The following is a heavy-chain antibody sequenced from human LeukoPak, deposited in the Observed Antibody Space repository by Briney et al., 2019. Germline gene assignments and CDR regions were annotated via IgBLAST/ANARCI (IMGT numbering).Heavy chain of an antibody. CDR1: GFTISKYA. J-gene: IGHJ4*02. CDR2: ISGSGGGP. CDR3: ARDRDGTGNYPLDY. D-gene: IGHD3-10*01. V-gene: IGHV3-23*01. Sequence: GGSMRLSCAASGFTISKYAMSWVRQAQGKGLEWVSGISGSGGGPYYADSVKGRFTISRYNSKNTLYLQMNSLRADDTAVYYCARDRDGTGNYPLDYWGQGTLVIVSS.